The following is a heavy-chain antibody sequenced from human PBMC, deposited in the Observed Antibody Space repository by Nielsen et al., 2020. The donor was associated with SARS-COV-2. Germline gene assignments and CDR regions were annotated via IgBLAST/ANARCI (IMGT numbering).Heavy chain of an antibody. CDR3: ARGGLTIFGVVIIFDYYGMDV. D-gene: IGHD3-3*01. V-gene: IGHV3-30*14. J-gene: IGHJ6*02. Sequence: WIRQPPGKGLEWVAVISYDGNNKYYADSVKGRFTISRDNSKNTLYLQMNSLGAEDTAVYYCARGGLTIFGVVIIFDYYGMDVWGQGTTVTVSS. CDR2: ISYDGNNK.